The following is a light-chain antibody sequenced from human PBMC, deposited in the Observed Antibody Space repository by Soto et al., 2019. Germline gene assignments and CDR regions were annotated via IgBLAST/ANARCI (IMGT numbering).Light chain of an antibody. CDR2: AAS. Sequence: DIQMTQSPSSLSASVADRVIITCRASQSISNHLNWYQQKPGKAPKLLIFAASSLQSGVPSRFSGSRSGPDFALTISSLQPEDFATYYCQQYYSYSRTFGQGTKVDIK. V-gene: IGKV1-39*01. J-gene: IGKJ1*01. CDR3: QQYYSYSRT. CDR1: QSISNH.